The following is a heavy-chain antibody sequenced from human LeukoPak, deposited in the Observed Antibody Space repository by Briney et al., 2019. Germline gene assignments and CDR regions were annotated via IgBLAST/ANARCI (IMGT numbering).Heavy chain of an antibody. CDR3: ARDSSGSYYGAYFDY. J-gene: IGHJ4*02. V-gene: IGHV1-46*01. Sequence: ASVKVSCKASGYTFTSYYMHWVRQAPGQGLEWMGIINPSGGSTSYAQKFQGRVTMTRDTSTSTAYMELSSLRSEDTAVYYCARDSSGSYYGAYFDYWGQGTLVTVSS. CDR2: INPSGGST. CDR1: GYTFTSYY. D-gene: IGHD1-26*01.